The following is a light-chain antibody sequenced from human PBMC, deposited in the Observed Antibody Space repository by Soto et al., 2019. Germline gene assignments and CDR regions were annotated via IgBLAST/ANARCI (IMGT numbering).Light chain of an antibody. CDR1: QSVGSD. CDR3: QQYNNWPPWT. V-gene: IGKV3-15*01. CDR2: RAS. Sequence: EIGMTQSPATPSVSPGERATLSCRASQSVGSDLAWYQQKPGQAPRLLIYRASTRATGIPARFSGSGSGTEFTLTISSLQSEDSAVYYCQQYNNWPPWTFGQGTKVDIK. J-gene: IGKJ1*01.